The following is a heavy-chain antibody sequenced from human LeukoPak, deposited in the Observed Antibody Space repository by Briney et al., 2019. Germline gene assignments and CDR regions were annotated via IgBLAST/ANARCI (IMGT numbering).Heavy chain of an antibody. V-gene: IGHV3-21*01. D-gene: IGHD1-26*01. CDR2: ISSSSSYI. J-gene: IGHJ3*02. CDR3: ARVNEGANSDAFDI. CDR1: GFTFSSYS. Sequence: GGSLRLSCAASGFTFSSYSMNWVRQAPGKGLEWVSSISSSSSYIYYADSVKGRFTTSRDNAKNSLYLQMNSLRAEDTAVYYCARVNEGANSDAFDIWGQGTMVTVSS.